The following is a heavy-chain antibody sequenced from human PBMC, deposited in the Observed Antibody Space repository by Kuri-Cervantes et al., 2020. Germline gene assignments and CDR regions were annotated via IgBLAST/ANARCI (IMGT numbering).Heavy chain of an antibody. J-gene: IGHJ3*02. CDR2: ISYSGGNT. Sequence: GESLKISCAASGFTFSSYAMSWVRQAPGKGLEWVSVISYSGGNTYYAESVKGRFTISRDNPKNMLFLQMNSLRAEDTALYSCVREVGAPGAYDKWGQGTMVTVSS. V-gene: IGHV3-23*01. CDR1: GFTFSSYA. CDR3: VREVGAPGAYDK. D-gene: IGHD1-26*01.